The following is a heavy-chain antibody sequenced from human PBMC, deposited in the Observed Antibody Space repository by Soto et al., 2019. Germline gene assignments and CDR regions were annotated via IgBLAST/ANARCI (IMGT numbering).Heavy chain of an antibody. V-gene: IGHV1-46*03. D-gene: IGHD1-1*01. CDR3: ARGRPYNRYGDDAFDI. J-gene: IGHJ3*02. CDR1: GYTFTIYY. CDR2: IDPSGGST. Sequence: ASVKVSCKASGYTFTIYYIRWVRQAPGQGFEWMGIIDPSGGSTSYAQKFQGRVTMTRDTSTSTVYMELSRLRSEDTAVYYCARGRPYNRYGDDAFDIWGQGTMVTVSS.